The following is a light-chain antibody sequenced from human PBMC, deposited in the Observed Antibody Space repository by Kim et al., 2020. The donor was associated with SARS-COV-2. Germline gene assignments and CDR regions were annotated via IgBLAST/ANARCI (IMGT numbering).Light chain of an antibody. CDR2: LEGSGSY. J-gene: IGLJ3*02. CDR3: ETWDSNTWV. Sequence: QPVLTQSSSASASLGCSVKLTCTLSSGHSSYIIAWHQQQPGKAPRYLMKLEGSGSYNKGSGVPDRFSGSSSGADRYLTISNLQSEDEADYYCETWDSNTWVFGGGTKLTVL. CDR1: SGHSSYI. V-gene: IGLV4-60*03.